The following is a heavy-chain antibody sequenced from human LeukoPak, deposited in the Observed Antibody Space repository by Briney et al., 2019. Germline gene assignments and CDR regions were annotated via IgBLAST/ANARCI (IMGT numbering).Heavy chain of an antibody. D-gene: IGHD7-27*01. J-gene: IGHJ4*02. CDR3: ASATGDDPLFDY. V-gene: IGHV4-59*01. CDR1: GGSISSYY. CDR2: IYYSGST. Sequence: PSEPLSLTCTVSGGSISSYYWSWIRQPPGKGLEWIGYIYYSGSTNYNPSLKSRVTISVDTSKNQFSLKLSSVTAADTAVYYCASATGDDPLFDYWGQGTLVTVSS.